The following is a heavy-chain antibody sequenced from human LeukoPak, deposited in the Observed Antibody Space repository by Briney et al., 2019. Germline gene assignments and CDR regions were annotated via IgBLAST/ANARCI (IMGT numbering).Heavy chain of an antibody. CDR3: ARDFGPYSGSVTD. CDR2: ISSSSSTI. J-gene: IGHJ4*02. V-gene: IGHV3-48*04. D-gene: IGHD1-26*01. Sequence: PGGSLRLSCAASGFTFSSYSMNWVRQAPGKGLEWVSYISSSSSTIYYADSVKGRFTISRDNAKNSLYLQMNSLRAEDTAVYYCARDFGPYSGSVTDWGQGTLVTVSS. CDR1: GFTFSSYS.